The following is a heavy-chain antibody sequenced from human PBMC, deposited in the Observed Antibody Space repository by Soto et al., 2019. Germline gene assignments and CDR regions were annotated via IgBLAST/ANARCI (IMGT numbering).Heavy chain of an antibody. CDR3: ARGRSSTSPYPIGY. CDR2: IYYSGST. D-gene: IGHD2-2*01. Sequence: QVQLQESGPGLVKPSQTLSLTCTVSGGSISSGGYYWSWIRQHPGKGLEWIGYIYYSGSTYYNPYLKSRVTISVDTSKNQFSLKLSSVTAEDTAVYYCARGRSSTSPYPIGYWGQGTLVTVSS. J-gene: IGHJ4*02. V-gene: IGHV4-31*03. CDR1: GGSISSGGYY.